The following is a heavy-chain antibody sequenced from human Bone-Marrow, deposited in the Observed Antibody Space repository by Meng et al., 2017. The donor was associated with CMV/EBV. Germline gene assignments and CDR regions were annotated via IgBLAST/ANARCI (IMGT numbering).Heavy chain of an antibody. D-gene: IGHD3-16*02. CDR2: INPNGGGT. CDR1: GYTVTVYY. CDR3: GREVGVIVSYAFGI. J-gene: IGHJ3*02. V-gene: IGHV1-2*02. Sequence: SVKVSCKASGYTVTVYYMHWVRQAPGQAPEWMGWINPNGGGTNYVRKFQDRVAMTRGTSISTAYMELSRLRYDDTAVYYCGREVGVIVSYAFGIWGQGTMVTV.